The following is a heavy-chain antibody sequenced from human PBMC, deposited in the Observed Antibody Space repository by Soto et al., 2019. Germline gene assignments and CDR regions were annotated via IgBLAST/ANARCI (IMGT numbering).Heavy chain of an antibody. D-gene: IGHD4-17*01. V-gene: IGHV3-23*01. Sequence: GGSLRLSCAASGFTFSSYAMNWVRQAPGKGLEWVSTISGSGGSKYYADSVKGRFTISRDNSKNTVYLQMNSLRAEDTAVYYCAKEGDYGDVDYWGQGTLVTVSS. CDR3: AKEGDYGDVDY. J-gene: IGHJ4*02. CDR2: ISGSGGSK. CDR1: GFTFSSYA.